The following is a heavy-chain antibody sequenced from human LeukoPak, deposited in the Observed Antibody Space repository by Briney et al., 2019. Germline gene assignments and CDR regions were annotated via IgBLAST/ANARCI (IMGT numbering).Heavy chain of an antibody. CDR2: ISSSSTYI. V-gene: IGHV3-21*01. J-gene: IGHJ4*02. Sequence: GGSLRLSCAASGFSFSSYYVNWIRQAPGKGLEWVSCISSSSTYIYYADSVRGRFAISRDNAKNSLYLQMNSLRAEDTAVYYCVRENHGSFDYWGQGSLVTVSS. D-gene: IGHD1-14*01. CDR3: VRENHGSFDY. CDR1: GFSFSSYY.